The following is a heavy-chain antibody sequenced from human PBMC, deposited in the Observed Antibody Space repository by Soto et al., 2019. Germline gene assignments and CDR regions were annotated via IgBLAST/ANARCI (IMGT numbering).Heavy chain of an antibody. V-gene: IGHV4-34*01. J-gene: IGHJ4*02. CDR2: INHSGST. CDR3: ARFALAAIKGTSGGYDCCFGDYFDY. Sequence: PSETLSLTCAVYGGSFSGYYWSWIRQPPGKGLEWIGEINHSGSTNYNPSLKSRVTISVDTSKNQFSLKLSSVTAADTAVYYCARFALAAIKGTSGGYDCCFGDYFDYWGQGTLVTVSS. D-gene: IGHD5-12*01. CDR1: GGSFSGYY.